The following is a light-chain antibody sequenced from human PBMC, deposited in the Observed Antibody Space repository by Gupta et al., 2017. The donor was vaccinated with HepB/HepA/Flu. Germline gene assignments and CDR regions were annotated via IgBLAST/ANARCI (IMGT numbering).Light chain of an antibody. Sequence: HSVLTQSTSISGTPGQRVTSSCSGSSSNVGSNNVNWYQQLPGTAPTLLIYYNDERPSGVPDRISGSKSGTSASLAISGLQSEDEADYYCAVWDTSLNAVVFGGGTKLTVL. CDR2: YND. J-gene: IGLJ2*01. V-gene: IGLV1-44*01. CDR1: SSNVGSNN. CDR3: AVWDTSLNAVV.